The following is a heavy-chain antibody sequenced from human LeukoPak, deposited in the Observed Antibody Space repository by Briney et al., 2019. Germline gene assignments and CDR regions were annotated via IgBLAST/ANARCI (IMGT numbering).Heavy chain of an antibody. V-gene: IGHV3-30*02. Sequence: GGSLRLSCAASGFTFSSYGMHWVRQAPGKGLEWVAFRRYDGSNKYYADSVKGRFTISRDNSKNTLYLQMNSLRAEDTAVYYCAKELFESYYYDSSGYLDYWGQGTLVTVSS. D-gene: IGHD3-22*01. CDR3: AKELFESYYYDSSGYLDY. J-gene: IGHJ4*02. CDR1: GFTFSSYG. CDR2: RRYDGSNK.